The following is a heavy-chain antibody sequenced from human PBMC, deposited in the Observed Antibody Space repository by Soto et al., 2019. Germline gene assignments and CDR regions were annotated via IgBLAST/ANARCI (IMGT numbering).Heavy chain of an antibody. Sequence: QVQLQESGPGLVKPSQTLSLTCTVSGGSISSGDYYWSWIRQPPGKGLEWIGYIYYSGGTYYNPSLRSRVTISVDTSKNQFSLKLSSVKAADTAVYYCVRSGYYTRAAHYWGQGTLVTVSS. J-gene: IGHJ4*02. D-gene: IGHD3-3*01. CDR3: VRSGYYTRAAHY. V-gene: IGHV4-30-4*01. CDR2: IYYSGGT. CDR1: GGSISSGDYY.